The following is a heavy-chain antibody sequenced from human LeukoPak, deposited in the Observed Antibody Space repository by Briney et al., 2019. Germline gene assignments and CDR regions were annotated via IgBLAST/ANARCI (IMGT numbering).Heavy chain of an antibody. CDR1: GFIFSNYA. J-gene: IGHJ4*02. CDR2: ISYDGSNK. D-gene: IGHD3-10*01. V-gene: IGHV3-30*04. Sequence: PGGSLRLSCAASGFIFSNYAMHWVRQAPGKGLEWLIFISYDGSNKYCADSVKGRFTISRDNSKNTLYLQMNSLRAEDTAVYYCARDTYGSDYWGQGTLVTVSS. CDR3: ARDTYGSDY.